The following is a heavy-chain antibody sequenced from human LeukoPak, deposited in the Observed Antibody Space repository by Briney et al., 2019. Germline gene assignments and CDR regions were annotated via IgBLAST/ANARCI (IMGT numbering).Heavy chain of an antibody. V-gene: IGHV3-33*01. Sequence: PGGSLRLSCAASGFTFSSYGMHWVRQAPGKGLEWVAVTWYDGTNKYYADSVKGRFTISRDNSKNTLYLQMNSLRAEDTAVYYCARDRTYCTNGVCYFRAFDIWGQGTMVTVSS. CDR2: TWYDGTNK. CDR1: GFTFSSYG. J-gene: IGHJ3*02. CDR3: ARDRTYCTNGVCYFRAFDI. D-gene: IGHD2-8*01.